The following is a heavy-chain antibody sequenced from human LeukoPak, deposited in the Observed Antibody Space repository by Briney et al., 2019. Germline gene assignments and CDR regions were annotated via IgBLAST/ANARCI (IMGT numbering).Heavy chain of an antibody. D-gene: IGHD3-3*01. J-gene: IGHJ2*01. V-gene: IGHV3-20*04. Sequence: GGSLRLSCAASGFTFDDYGMSWVRQAPGKGLEWVSGINWNGGSTGYADSVKGRFTISRDNAKNSLYLQMNSLRAEDTALYYCARDGRHYDFWSGYYRYFDLWGRGTLVTVSS. CDR1: GFTFDDYG. CDR2: INWNGGST. CDR3: ARDGRHYDFWSGYYRYFDL.